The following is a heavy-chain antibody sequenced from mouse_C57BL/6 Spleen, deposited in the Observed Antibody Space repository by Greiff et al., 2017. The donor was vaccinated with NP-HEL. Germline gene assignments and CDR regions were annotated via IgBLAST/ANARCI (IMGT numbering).Heavy chain of an antibody. CDR3: ARGYYGSSHWYFDV. V-gene: IGHV1-82*01. D-gene: IGHD1-1*01. J-gene: IGHJ1*03. CDR1: GYAFSSSW. CDR2: IYPGDGDT. Sequence: QVQLQQSGPELVKPGASVKISCKASGYAFSSSWMNWVKQRPGKGLEWIGRIYPGDGDTNYNGKFKGKATLTAAKSSSTAYLQLSSLTSEDSAVYFCARGYYGSSHWYFDVWGTGTTVTVSS.